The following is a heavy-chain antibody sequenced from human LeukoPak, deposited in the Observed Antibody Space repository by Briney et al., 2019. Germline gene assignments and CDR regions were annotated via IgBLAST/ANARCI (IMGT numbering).Heavy chain of an antibody. J-gene: IGHJ4*02. Sequence: GGSLILSCAASGFTFRSYAMSWVRQAPGKGLEWVLAISGSGTSTYYADSVKGRFTISRDNSKNTLYLQMNSLRAEDTAVYYCEGTYYYDSSDDYWGRGTLVTVSS. CDR3: EGTYYYDSSDDY. CDR2: ISGSGTST. CDR1: GFTFRSYA. D-gene: IGHD3-22*01. V-gene: IGHV3-23*01.